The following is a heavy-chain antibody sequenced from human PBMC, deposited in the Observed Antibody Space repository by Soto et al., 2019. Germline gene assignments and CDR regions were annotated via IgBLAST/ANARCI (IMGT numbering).Heavy chain of an antibody. Sequence: PGGSLRLSCAASGFTFSSYAMSWVRQAPGKGLEWVSAISGSGGSTYYADSVKGRFTISRDNSKNTLYLQMNSLRAEDTAVYYCAKGSIAARPTSQYFQHWGQGTLVTVSS. CDR2: ISGSGGST. D-gene: IGHD6-6*01. CDR1: GFTFSSYA. V-gene: IGHV3-23*01. J-gene: IGHJ1*01. CDR3: AKGSIAARPTSQYFQH.